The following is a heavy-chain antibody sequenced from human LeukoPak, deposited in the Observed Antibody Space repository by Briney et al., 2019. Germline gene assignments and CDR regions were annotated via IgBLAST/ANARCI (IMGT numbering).Heavy chain of an antibody. V-gene: IGHV4-39*07. D-gene: IGHD2/OR15-2a*01. CDR1: GGSISSSSSY. Sequence: PSETLSLTCTVSGGSISSSSSYWGWIRQPPGKGLEWFATIYNAGSTYYNPSLMSRVTISVDTSKNQFSLKLTSVTAADTAVYYCAKEPSLVLSGCSQGCIDYWGQGTLVTVSS. J-gene: IGHJ4*02. CDR3: AKEPSLVLSGCSQGCIDY. CDR2: IYNAGST.